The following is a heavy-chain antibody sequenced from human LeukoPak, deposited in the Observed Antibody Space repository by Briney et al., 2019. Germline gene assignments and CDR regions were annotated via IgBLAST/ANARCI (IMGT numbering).Heavy chain of an antibody. CDR1: GYTFTSYG. J-gene: IGHJ6*02. V-gene: IGHV1-18*01. CDR3: ARAAYYYGSGSYWASDYYYGMDV. CDR2: ISAYNGNT. Sequence: ASVKVSCKASGYTFTSYGISWVRQAPGQGLEWMGWISAYNGNTNYAQKLQGRVTMTTDTSTSTAYMELRSLRSDDTAVYYCARAAYYYGSGSYWASDYYYGMDVWGQGTTVTVSS. D-gene: IGHD3-10*01.